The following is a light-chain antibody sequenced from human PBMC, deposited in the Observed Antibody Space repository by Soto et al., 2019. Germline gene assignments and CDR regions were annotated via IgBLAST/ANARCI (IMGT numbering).Light chain of an antibody. CDR1: SSNIGAGYD. CDR3: QSYDSSLSAVV. CDR2: GNS. J-gene: IGLJ2*01. V-gene: IGLV1-40*01. Sequence: QSVLTQPPSVSGAPGQRVTISCTGSSSNIGAGYDVHWYQQFPGTAPKLLIYGNSNRPSGVPDRFSGSKSGTSASLAITGLLAEDQADYYCQSYDSSLSAVVFGGGTKLTVL.